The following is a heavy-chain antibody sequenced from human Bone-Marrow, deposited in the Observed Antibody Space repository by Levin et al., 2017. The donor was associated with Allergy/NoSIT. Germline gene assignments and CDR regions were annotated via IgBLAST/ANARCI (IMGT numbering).Heavy chain of an antibody. D-gene: IGHD3-22*01. CDR3: AREHITRIVVTYGMDV. Sequence: PGESLKISCTASEFSFSNFAMHWVRQAPGKGLEWVAVISDDGVNKYYADSMRGRFTVSRDNSRNTLYLQMSSLGPEDTAVYYCAREHITRIVVTYGMDVWGQGTTVTVSS. J-gene: IGHJ6*02. CDR2: ISDDGVNK. V-gene: IGHV3-30*14. CDR1: EFSFSNFA.